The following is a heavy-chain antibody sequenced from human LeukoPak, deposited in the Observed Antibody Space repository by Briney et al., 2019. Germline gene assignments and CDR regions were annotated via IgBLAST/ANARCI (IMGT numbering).Heavy chain of an antibody. CDR3: ARSPTVTTRAGGFDY. V-gene: IGHV4-38-2*01. CDR1: GYSISSGYD. J-gene: IGHJ4*02. D-gene: IGHD4-17*01. Sequence: SETLSLTCAVSGYSISSGYDWGWIRQPPGKGLEWIGSIYHSWSTYYNPSLKSRVTISVDTSKNQFSLKLSSVTAADTAVYYCARSPTVTTRAGGFDYWGQGTLVTVPS. CDR2: IYHSWST.